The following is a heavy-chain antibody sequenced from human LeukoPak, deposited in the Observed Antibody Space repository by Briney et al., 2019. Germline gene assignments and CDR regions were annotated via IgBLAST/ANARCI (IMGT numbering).Heavy chain of an antibody. CDR1: GDGFTRHT. CDR2: IRSTGDYI. Sequence: GGSLRLSCAGSGDGFTRHTMNWVRRAPGKGLEWISYIRSTGDYIYCADSVEGRFTISRDNARTSVYLQMNSLRVEDTAIYYCAREYDSRARFDSWGQGTLVTVSS. V-gene: IGHV3-21*05. CDR3: AREYDSRARFDS. D-gene: IGHD6-13*01. J-gene: IGHJ4*02.